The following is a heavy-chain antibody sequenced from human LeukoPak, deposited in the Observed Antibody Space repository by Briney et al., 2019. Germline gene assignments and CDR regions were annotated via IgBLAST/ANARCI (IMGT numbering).Heavy chain of an antibody. V-gene: IGHV3-7*01. CDR2: IKQDGSEK. CDR3: ARLYDFWSGYYRDY. D-gene: IGHD3-3*01. J-gene: IGHJ4*02. Sequence: QPGGSLRLSCAASGFNFSNYWMSWVRQAPGKGLEWVANIKQDGSEKYHVDSVKGRFTVSRDNAKNSLYLQMNSLRAEDTAVYYCARLYDFWSGYYRDYWGQGTLVTVSS. CDR1: GFNFSNYW.